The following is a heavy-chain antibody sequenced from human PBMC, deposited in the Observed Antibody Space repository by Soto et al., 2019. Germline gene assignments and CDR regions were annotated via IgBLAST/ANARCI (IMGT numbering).Heavy chain of an antibody. Sequence: GGSLRLSCAASGFTFSSYWMHWVRQAPGKGLVWVSRIKSDGTNTDYADSVKGRFTISRDNAKNTVDLQMSSLRAEDTAVYYCAREGGRSSSPVATTGVAFDIWGLGTMVTVSS. V-gene: IGHV3-74*01. CDR1: GFTFSSYW. J-gene: IGHJ3*02. D-gene: IGHD2-2*01. CDR2: IKSDGTNT. CDR3: AREGGRSSSPVATTGVAFDI.